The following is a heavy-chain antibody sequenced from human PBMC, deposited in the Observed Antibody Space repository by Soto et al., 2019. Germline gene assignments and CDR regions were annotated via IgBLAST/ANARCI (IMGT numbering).Heavy chain of an antibody. CDR2: IYYSGSA. CDR3: ARGGPGDSYAFDF. D-gene: IGHD2-21*02. CDR1: GGSLDYYY. J-gene: IGHJ3*01. Sequence: PSETLSLTCTVSGGSLDYYYWSWIRQPPGKGVEFVGYIYYSGSANYNPSLRRRVSISVATSRNQFSLRLNFVTAADTALYYCARGGPGDSYAFDFWGPGTMVTV. V-gene: IGHV4-59*01.